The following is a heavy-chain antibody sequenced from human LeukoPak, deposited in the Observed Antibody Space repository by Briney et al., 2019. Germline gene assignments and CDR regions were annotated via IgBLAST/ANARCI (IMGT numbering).Heavy chain of an antibody. CDR3: ARNDYGDPPADW. D-gene: IGHD4-17*01. V-gene: IGHV1-3*01. J-gene: IGHJ4*02. Sequence: KFQGRVTITRDTSASTAYMELSSLRSEDTAVYYCARNDYGDPPADWWGQGTLVTVSS.